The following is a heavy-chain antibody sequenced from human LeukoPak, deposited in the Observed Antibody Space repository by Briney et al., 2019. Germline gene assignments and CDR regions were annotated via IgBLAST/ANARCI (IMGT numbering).Heavy chain of an antibody. J-gene: IGHJ6*02. CDR1: GGTFSSYA. Sequence: GASVKVSCKASGGTFSSYAISWVRQAPGQGLEWMGWISAYNGNTNYAQKLQGRVTMTTDTSTSTAYMELRSLRSDDTAVYYCARSGIADIVVVVAAIMGDYYYGMDVWGQGTTVTVSS. CDR2: ISAYNGNT. D-gene: IGHD2-15*01. V-gene: IGHV1-18*01. CDR3: ARSGIADIVVVVAAIMGDYYYGMDV.